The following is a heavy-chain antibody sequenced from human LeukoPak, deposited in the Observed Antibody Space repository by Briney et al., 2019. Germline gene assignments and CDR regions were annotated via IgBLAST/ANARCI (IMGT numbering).Heavy chain of an antibody. CDR1: GGSISRYY. CDR3: ARLAVAGPVGFDY. D-gene: IGHD6-19*01. V-gene: IGHV4-59*08. Sequence: SETLYLTCTVSGGSISRYYWSWIRQPPGKGLEWIGYISYSGSTNYNPSLKSRVTISVDTSKKQFSLKLSSVTAADTAVYYCARLAVAGPVGFDYWGQGTLVTVSS. J-gene: IGHJ4*02. CDR2: ISYSGST.